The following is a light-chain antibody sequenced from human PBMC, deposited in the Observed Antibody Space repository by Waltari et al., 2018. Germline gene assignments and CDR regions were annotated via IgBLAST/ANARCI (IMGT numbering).Light chain of an antibody. Sequence: QSALTQPAYVSGSPGQSITISCTGTSSDVGSYNLVSWYQQYPGKAPKLIIYEVSKWPSGLSTRFSGSKSGNTASLTISGLQAEDEADYYCCSNAGRTTVLFGGGTKVTVL. CDR2: EVS. V-gene: IGLV2-23*02. CDR1: SSDVGSYNL. J-gene: IGLJ2*01. CDR3: CSNAGRTTVL.